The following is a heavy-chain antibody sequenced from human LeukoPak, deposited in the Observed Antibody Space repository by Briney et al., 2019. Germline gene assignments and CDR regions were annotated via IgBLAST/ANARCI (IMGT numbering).Heavy chain of an antibody. CDR1: GFTFSNYG. Sequence: GGTLRLSCAASGFTFSNYGLSWVRQAPGKGLEWVSGITGSGGSTYYADSVKGRFTVSRDNSKNTLYLQMNSLRAEDTAVYYCARKTYYDILTGFDAFDIWGQGTMVTVSS. V-gene: IGHV3-23*01. CDR2: ITGSGGST. D-gene: IGHD3-9*01. CDR3: ARKTYYDILTGFDAFDI. J-gene: IGHJ3*02.